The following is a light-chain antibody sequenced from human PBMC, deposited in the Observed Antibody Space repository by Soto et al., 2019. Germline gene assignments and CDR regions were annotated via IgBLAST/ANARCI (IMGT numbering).Light chain of an antibody. Sequence: DIQMTQSPCTLSASVGDRVTITCRASQSISTYLHWYQQKPGKAPNLLIYAASTLQSGVPSRFSGSGSGTDFTLTISSLQPEDFATYFCQHGYSTPLTFGGGTKVDI. CDR3: QHGYSTPLT. CDR1: QSISTY. V-gene: IGKV1-39*01. CDR2: AAS. J-gene: IGKJ4*01.